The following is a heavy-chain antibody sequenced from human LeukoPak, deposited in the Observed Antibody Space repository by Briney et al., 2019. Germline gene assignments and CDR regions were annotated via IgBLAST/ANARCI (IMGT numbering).Heavy chain of an antibody. J-gene: IGHJ4*02. CDR1: GVSISSTSYY. CDR3: ARGNYDYVWGGIDY. Sequence: PSETLSLTCTVSGVSISSTSYYWGWIRQPPGKGLEWIASIYYSGSTYYNPSLKSRVTISVDTSRNQFSLKLSSVTAADTAVYYCARGNYDYVWGGIDYWGQGTLVTVSS. D-gene: IGHD3-16*01. CDR2: IYYSGST. V-gene: IGHV4-39*01.